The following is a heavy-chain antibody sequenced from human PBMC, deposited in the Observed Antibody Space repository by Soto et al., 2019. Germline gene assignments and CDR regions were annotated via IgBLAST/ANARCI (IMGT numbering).Heavy chain of an antibody. J-gene: IGHJ4*02. V-gene: IGHV3-43*01. CDR2: ISWDGETT. CDR3: ASSQGDY. CDR1: GFTFDDHN. Sequence: EVHLVESGGVVVQPGGSLRLSCAASGFTFDDHNMHWVRQASGKGLEGVSLISWDGETTYYADSVKGRFTISRDNSKNSLYLQMNALTTEDTALYYCASSQGDYWGQGTLVTVAS.